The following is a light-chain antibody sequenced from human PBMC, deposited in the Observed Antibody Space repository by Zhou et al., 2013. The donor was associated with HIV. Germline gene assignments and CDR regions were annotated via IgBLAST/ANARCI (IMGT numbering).Light chain of an antibody. CDR2: AAV. V-gene: IGKV3-20*01. Sequence: EIVLTQSPGTLTLSPGERATLSCRASQHLSTKFIAWYQQRPGRAPRLLLFAAVSRATGIPDRFSGSASGTDFTLTISRLEPEDFAVYYCQQYGHSPNTFGQGTKLEIK. J-gene: IGKJ2*01. CDR3: QQYGHSPNT. CDR1: QHLSTKF.